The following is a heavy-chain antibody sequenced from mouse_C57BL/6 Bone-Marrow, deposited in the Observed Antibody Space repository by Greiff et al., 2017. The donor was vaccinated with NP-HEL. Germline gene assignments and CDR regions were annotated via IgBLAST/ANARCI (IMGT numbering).Heavy chain of an antibody. CDR2: INPNNGGT. V-gene: IGHV1-22*01. CDR3: ARPAAQGYSY. Sequence: VQLHQSGPELVKPGASVKMSCKASGYTFTDYNMHWVKQSHGKSLEWIGYINPNNGGTSYNQKFKGKATLTVNKSSSTAYMELRSLASEDSAVYYCARPAAQGYSYWGQGTLVTVSA. J-gene: IGHJ3*01. D-gene: IGHD3-2*02. CDR1: GYTFTDYN.